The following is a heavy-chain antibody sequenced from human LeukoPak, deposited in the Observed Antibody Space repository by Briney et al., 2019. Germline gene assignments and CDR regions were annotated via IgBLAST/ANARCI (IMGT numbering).Heavy chain of an antibody. D-gene: IGHD4-23*01. Sequence: PSETLSLTCTVSRGSTSTYYWSWIRQPAGKGLEWIGRIHTSGSTNYNPSLKSRITMSVDTSKNQFSLKLSSVTGADTAIYYCARGTERDRLRWIGYYFDYWGQGSLVTVSS. J-gene: IGHJ4*02. CDR2: IHTSGST. CDR3: ARGTERDRLRWIGYYFDY. V-gene: IGHV4-4*07. CDR1: RGSTSTYY.